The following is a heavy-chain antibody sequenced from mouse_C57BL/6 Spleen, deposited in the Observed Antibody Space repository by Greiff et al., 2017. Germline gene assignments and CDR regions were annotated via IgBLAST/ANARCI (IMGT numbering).Heavy chain of an antibody. J-gene: IGHJ2*01. D-gene: IGHD2-12*01. Sequence: QVQLQQPGAELVMPGASVKLSCKASGYTFTSYWMHWVKQRPGQGLEWIGEIDPSDSYTNYNQKFKGKSTLTVDKSSSTAYMQLSSLTSEDSAVYYCARSGDSYSYFDYWGQGTTLTVSS. CDR2: IDPSDSYT. CDR1: GYTFTSYW. CDR3: ARSGDSYSYFDY. V-gene: IGHV1-69*01.